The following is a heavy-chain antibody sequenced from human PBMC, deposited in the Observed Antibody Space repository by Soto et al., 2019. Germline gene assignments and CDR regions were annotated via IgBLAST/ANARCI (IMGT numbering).Heavy chain of an antibody. Sequence: EVQLVESGGGLVKPGGSLRLSCAASGFTFSDYSMNWVRQAPGKGLEWVSSITSSSSYMYYADSVKGRFTISRDNAKNSLYLQMHSLRVEDTAVYYCVRYPHYDFWSGPQGFDYWGQGTLVTVSS. CDR3: VRYPHYDFWSGPQGFDY. CDR2: ITSSSSYM. V-gene: IGHV3-21*01. CDR1: GFTFSDYS. J-gene: IGHJ4*02. D-gene: IGHD3-3*01.